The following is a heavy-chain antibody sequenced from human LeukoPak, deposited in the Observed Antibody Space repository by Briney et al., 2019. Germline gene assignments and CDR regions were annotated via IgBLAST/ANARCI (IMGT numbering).Heavy chain of an antibody. Sequence: ASVKVSXKASGYTFTGYYMHWVRQAPGQGLEWMGWINPNSGGTNYAQKFQGRVTMTRDTSISTAYMELSRLRSDDTAVYYCARLAYDQPHGWFDPWGQGTLVTVSS. D-gene: IGHD3-22*01. J-gene: IGHJ5*02. CDR2: INPNSGGT. V-gene: IGHV1-2*02. CDR1: GYTFTGYY. CDR3: ARLAYDQPHGWFDP.